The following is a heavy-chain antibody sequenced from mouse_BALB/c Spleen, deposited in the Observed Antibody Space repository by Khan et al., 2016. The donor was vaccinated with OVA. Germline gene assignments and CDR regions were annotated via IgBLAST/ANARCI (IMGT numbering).Heavy chain of an antibody. D-gene: IGHD2-14*01. CDR2: INTHSGVP. V-gene: IGHV9-4*02. CDR1: GYTFTTAG. J-gene: IGHJ4*01. Sequence: QIQLVQSGPELKKPGETVRISCKASGYTFTTAGMQWVQKMPGKGLKWIGWINTHSGVPKYVEDFTGRFVFSLETSASTAYFWITNLKDEDRATDFCARGEAAYYRNDGCAMDYWGQGTSVTVST. CDR3: ARGEAAYYRNDGCAMDY.